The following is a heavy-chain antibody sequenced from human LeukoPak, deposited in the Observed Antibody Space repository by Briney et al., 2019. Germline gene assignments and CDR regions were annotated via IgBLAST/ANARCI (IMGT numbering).Heavy chain of an antibody. Sequence: SGPTLVNPTQTLTLTCTFSGFSLNTPGVRVGWIRQPPGKALEWLALIYWDDDKRYMPSLQNRLTITKDTSKNQVVLTLSNMDPVDTATYYCAHGGSNRDGYNWGEEFDYWGQGTLITVSS. D-gene: IGHD5-24*01. CDR2: IYWDDDK. CDR1: GFSLNTPGVR. V-gene: IGHV2-5*02. CDR3: AHGGSNRDGYNWGEEFDY. J-gene: IGHJ4*02.